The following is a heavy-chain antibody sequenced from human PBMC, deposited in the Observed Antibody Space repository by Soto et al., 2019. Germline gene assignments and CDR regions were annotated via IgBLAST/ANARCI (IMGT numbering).Heavy chain of an antibody. J-gene: IGHJ6*02. V-gene: IGHV1-69*13. CDR1: GGTFISYA. CDR3: ARGGYSGSSFWRPVHGMDV. D-gene: IGHD1-26*01. Sequence: SSLKSSCKASGGTFISYATSRVRQAPGEGREWMGVIFPIFGTANYAQKFQGSVMITADDSTSTDSMELSSLRSEDMAVYYCARGGYSGSSFWRPVHGMDVWGQGTPVTVSS. CDR2: IFPIFGTA.